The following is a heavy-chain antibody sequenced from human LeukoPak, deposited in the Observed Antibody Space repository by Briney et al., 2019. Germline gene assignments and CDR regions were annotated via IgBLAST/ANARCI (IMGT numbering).Heavy chain of an antibody. D-gene: IGHD7-27*01. CDR3: ARSPAHWDYYYGMDV. Sequence: GGSLRLSCAASGFTFSSYSMNWVRQAPGKGLEWVSYISSSSSTIYYADSVKGRFTISRDNAKNSLYLQMNSLRAEDTAAYYCARSPAHWDYYYGMDVWGQGTTVTVSS. V-gene: IGHV3-48*01. J-gene: IGHJ6*02. CDR1: GFTFSSYS. CDR2: ISSSSSTI.